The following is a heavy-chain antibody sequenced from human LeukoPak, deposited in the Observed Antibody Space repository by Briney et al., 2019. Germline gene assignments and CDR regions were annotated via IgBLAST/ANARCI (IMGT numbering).Heavy chain of an antibody. CDR1: GYAFTGYY. CDR2: INPNSGGP. J-gene: IGHJ3*02. V-gene: IGHV1-2*02. CDR3: ARGPYHYYGSGSPQDDAFDI. Sequence: ASVKVSCKASGYAFTGYYLHWVRRAPGQGPKWMGWINPNSGGPNYAQKFQGRVTMTRDTPISTAYTELIRLRSDDTAVYYCARGPYHYYGSGSPQDDAFDIWGQGTMVTVSS. D-gene: IGHD3-10*01.